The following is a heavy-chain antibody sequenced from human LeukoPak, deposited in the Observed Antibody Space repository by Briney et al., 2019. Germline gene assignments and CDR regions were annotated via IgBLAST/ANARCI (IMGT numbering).Heavy chain of an antibody. V-gene: IGHV3-20*04. CDR1: GFRLDDYG. CDR3: ARDATWNYQRKDY. Sequence: GGSLRLSCAASGFRLDDYGMSWVRQVPGKGLEWVAYMNWNGDTTTYADSVKGRFTISRDTAKYSLYLQMNGLRTEDTALYYCARDATWNYQRKDYWGQGTLVTVSS. J-gene: IGHJ4*02. CDR2: MNWNGDTT. D-gene: IGHD1-7*01.